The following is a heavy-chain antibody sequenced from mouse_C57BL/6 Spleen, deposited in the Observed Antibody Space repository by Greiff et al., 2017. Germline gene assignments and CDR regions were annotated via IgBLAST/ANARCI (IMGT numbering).Heavy chain of an antibody. V-gene: IGHV7-3*01. CDR1: GFTFTDYY. CDR2: IRNKANGYTT. J-gene: IGHJ4*01. D-gene: IGHD3-1*01. Sequence: EVQLVESGGGLVQPGGSLSLSCAASGFTFTDYYMSWVRQPPGKALEWLGFIRNKANGYTTEYSASVKGRFTISRDNSQSILYLQMNALRAEDSATYYWARSSSFDYYAMDYWGQGTSVTVSS. CDR3: ARSSSFDYYAMDY.